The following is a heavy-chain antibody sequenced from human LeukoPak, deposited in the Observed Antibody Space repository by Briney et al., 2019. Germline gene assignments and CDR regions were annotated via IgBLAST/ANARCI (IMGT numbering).Heavy chain of an antibody. CDR3: AKEDFAAAGTLDY. Sequence: GGSLRLSCAASGFTFSSYGMHWVRQAPGKGLEWVAVISYDGSNKYYADSVKGRFTISRDNSKNTLYLQMNSLRAEDTAVYYCAKEDFAAAGTLDYWGQGTLVTVSS. V-gene: IGHV3-30*18. J-gene: IGHJ4*02. D-gene: IGHD6-13*01. CDR1: GFTFSSYG. CDR2: ISYDGSNK.